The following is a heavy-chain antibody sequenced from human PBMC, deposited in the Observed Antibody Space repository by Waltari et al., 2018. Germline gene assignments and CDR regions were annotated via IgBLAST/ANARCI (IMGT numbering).Heavy chain of an antibody. V-gene: IGHV1-58*01. CDR3: AADSAYTGTAIPGNFDY. CDR1: GFTFTSSA. D-gene: IGHD1-1*01. J-gene: IGHJ4*02. CDR2: IVVGSGNT. Sequence: QMQLVQSGPEVKKPGTSVKVSCKASGFTFTSSAVQWVRQARGQRLEWIGWIVVGSGNTNYAQKFQERVTITRDMSTSTAYMELSSLRSEDTAVYYCAADSAYTGTAIPGNFDYWGQGTLVTVSS.